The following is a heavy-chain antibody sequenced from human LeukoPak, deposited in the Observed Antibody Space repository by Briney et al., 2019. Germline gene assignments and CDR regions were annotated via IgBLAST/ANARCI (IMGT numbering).Heavy chain of an antibody. J-gene: IGHJ3*02. V-gene: IGHV3-23*01. Sequence: PGGSLRLSCAASGFTFSSYAMSWVRQAPGKGLEWVSAISGSGGSTYYADSVKGRFTISRDNSKNTLYLQMNSLRAEDTAVYYCAKDLYIRYFDWRPDAFDIWGQGTMVTVSS. D-gene: IGHD3-9*01. CDR3: AKDLYIRYFDWRPDAFDI. CDR2: ISGSGGST. CDR1: GFTFSSYA.